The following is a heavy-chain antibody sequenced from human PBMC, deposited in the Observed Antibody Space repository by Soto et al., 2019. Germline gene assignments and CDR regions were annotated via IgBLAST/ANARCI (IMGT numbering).Heavy chain of an antibody. CDR1: GFTFSSYA. J-gene: IGHJ4*02. D-gene: IGHD6-13*01. Sequence: EVQLLESGGGLVQPGGSLRLSCAASGFTFSSYAMSWVRQAQGKGLEWVSAISGSGGSTYYADSVKGRFTISRDNSKNTLYLQMNSLRAEDTAVYYCAKVLVEATGHSSWYGPRGYYFDYWGQGTLVTVSS. CDR2: ISGSGGST. V-gene: IGHV3-23*01. CDR3: AKVLVEATGHSSWYGPRGYYFDY.